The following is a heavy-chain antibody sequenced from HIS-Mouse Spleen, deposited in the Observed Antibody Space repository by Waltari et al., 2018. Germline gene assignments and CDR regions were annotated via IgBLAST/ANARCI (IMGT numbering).Heavy chain of an antibody. V-gene: IGHV4-39*07. Sequence: QLQLQESGPGLVKPSETLSLTCTVSGGSISSSSYYWGWIRQPPGTGLEWIGSIYYSGGTDHTPSLKSRVNISVDTSKNQFSLKLSSVTAADTAVYYCAREIPYSSSWYDWYFDLWGRGTLVTVSS. D-gene: IGHD6-13*01. CDR1: GGSISSSSYY. CDR3: AREIPYSSSWYDWYFDL. J-gene: IGHJ2*01. CDR2: IYYSGGT.